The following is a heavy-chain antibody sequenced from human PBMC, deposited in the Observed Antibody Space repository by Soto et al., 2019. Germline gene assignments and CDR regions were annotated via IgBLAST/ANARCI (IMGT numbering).Heavy chain of an antibody. CDR2: IIPIFGTA. CDR1: GGTFSSYA. CDR3: ARGGGSYPRLVEI. Sequence: GASVKVSCKASGGTFSSYAISWLRQAPGQGLEWMGGIIPIFGTANYTQKFQGRVTITADESTSTAYMELSSLRSEDTAVYYCARGGGSYPRLVEIWGQGTLVTVSS. D-gene: IGHD1-26*01. J-gene: IGHJ4*02. V-gene: IGHV1-69*13.